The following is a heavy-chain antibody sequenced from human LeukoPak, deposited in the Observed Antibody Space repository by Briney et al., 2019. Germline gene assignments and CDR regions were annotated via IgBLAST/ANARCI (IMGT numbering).Heavy chain of an antibody. D-gene: IGHD2-2*03. CDR1: GRSVNSGDSY. V-gene: IGHV4-30-4*01. CDR3: AGVDHWYFGL. CDR2: TNYSGTT. Sequence: PSQTLSLTCAVSGRSVNSGDSYWSWVRQPPGKGLEWIGYTNYSGTTYYNPSLESRLTMSLDTSKNHFSLKLSSVTAADMAVYFCAGVDHWYFGLWGRGTLVTVSS. J-gene: IGHJ2*01.